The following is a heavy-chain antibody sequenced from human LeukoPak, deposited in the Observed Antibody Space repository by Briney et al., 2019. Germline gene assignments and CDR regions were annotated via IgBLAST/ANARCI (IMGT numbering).Heavy chain of an antibody. CDR2: INPNSGGT. J-gene: IGHJ4*02. CDR1: VYTFTGYY. CDR3: DGGLVGEFYFDY. V-gene: IGHV1-2*02. D-gene: IGHD3-10*01. Sequence: GASVKVSFKSSVYTFTGYYMHWVRQAPGQGLEWMGWINPNSGGTNYAQKFQGRVTMTRDTSISTVYMELSRLRSDDTAVYYCDGGLVGEFYFDYWGQGTLVTVSS.